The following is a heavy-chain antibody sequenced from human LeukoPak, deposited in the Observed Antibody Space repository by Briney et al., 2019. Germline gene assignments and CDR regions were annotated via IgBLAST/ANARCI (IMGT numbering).Heavy chain of an antibody. CDR1: GYSFTSYG. D-gene: IGHD5-12*01. J-gene: IGHJ4*02. CDR3: ARGRGSTSRY. CDR2: ISTYNGNT. Sequence: ASVKVSCKASGYSFTSYGITWVRQAPGQGLEWMGWISTYNGNTNYAQNLQGRVSMTTDTSTSTAYMELRSLRSDDTAVYYCARGRGSTSRYWGQGTLVTVSS. V-gene: IGHV1-18*01.